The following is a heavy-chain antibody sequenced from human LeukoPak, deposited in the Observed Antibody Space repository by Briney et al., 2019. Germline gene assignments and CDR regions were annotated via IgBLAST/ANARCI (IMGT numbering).Heavy chain of an antibody. V-gene: IGHV4-61*02. CDR2: IYTSGST. D-gene: IGHD6-13*01. CDR1: GGSISSGSYY. Sequence: SQTLSLTCTVSGGSISSGSYYWRWIRQPAGKGLEWIGRIYTSGSTNYNPSPKSRVTISVDTSKNQFSLKLSSVTAADTAVYYCARDRGSSWYVDWFDPWGQGTLVTVSS. J-gene: IGHJ5*02. CDR3: ARDRGSSWYVDWFDP.